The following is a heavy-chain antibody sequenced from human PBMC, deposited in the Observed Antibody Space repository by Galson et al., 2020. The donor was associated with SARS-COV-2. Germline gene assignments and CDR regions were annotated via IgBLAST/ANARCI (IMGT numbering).Heavy chain of an antibody. Sequence: GGSLRLSCAASGFTFSRYALAWVRQAPGKGLEWVSGISGGGGSTYYVDSVKGRFTISRDTSQNTVHLQMSDLRAEDTAVYYCAKDRGNDYGDQLGLWGLGTLVTVSS. J-gene: IGHJ4*02. V-gene: IGHV3-23*01. CDR3: AKDRGNDYGDQLGL. CDR2: ISGGGGST. CDR1: GFTFSRYA. D-gene: IGHD4-17*01.